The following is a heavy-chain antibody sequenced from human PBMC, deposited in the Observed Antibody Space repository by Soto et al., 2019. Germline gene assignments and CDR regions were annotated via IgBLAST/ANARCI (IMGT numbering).Heavy chain of an antibody. V-gene: IGHV1-18*01. J-gene: IGHJ3*02. D-gene: IGHD6-19*01. CDR3: ARVYSSGWPRGIDAFEI. CDR2: ISAYNGNT. Sequence: ASVKVSCKASGYTFTSYGISWVRQAPGQGLEWMGWISAYNGNTNYAQKLQGRVTMTTDTSTSTAYMELRSLRSDDTAVYYCARVYSSGWPRGIDAFEIWGQGTMVTVSS. CDR1: GYTFTSYG.